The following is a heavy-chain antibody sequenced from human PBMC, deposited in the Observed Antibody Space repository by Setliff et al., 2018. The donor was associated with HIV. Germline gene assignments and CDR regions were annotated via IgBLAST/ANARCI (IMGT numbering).Heavy chain of an antibody. Sequence: ASVKVSCKASGYSFINYAMNWVRQAPGQGLEWMGWISGYNGNTNYAQKFQGRVTITTDESTSTAYMELSSLRSEDTAVYYCARGIVVVVAATPSPHYGMDVWGQGTTVTVSS. CDR1: GYSFINYA. D-gene: IGHD2-15*01. J-gene: IGHJ6*02. CDR2: ISGYNGNT. CDR3: ARGIVVVVAATPSPHYGMDV. V-gene: IGHV1-18*04.